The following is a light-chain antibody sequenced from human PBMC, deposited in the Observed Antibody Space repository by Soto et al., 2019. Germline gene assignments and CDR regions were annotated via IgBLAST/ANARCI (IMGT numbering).Light chain of an antibody. V-gene: IGLV2-14*01. CDR1: SSDVGGYNY. CDR3: SSYTSSSNSV. CDR2: EVS. J-gene: IGLJ1*01. Sequence: QSALTQPASVSGSPGQSITISCTGTSSDVGGYNYVSWYQQHPGKAPKLMIYEVSNRPAGVSNRFSGSKSGNTASLTISGLQAEDEADYYCSSYTSSSNSVFGPGTKVTVL.